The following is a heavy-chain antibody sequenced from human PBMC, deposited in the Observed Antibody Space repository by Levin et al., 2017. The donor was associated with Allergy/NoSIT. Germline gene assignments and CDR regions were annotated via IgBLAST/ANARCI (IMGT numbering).Heavy chain of an antibody. V-gene: IGHV4-39*01. J-gene: IGHJ4*02. CDR2: IYYSGST. CDR1: GGSISSSSYY. Sequence: SQTLSLTCTVSGGSISSSSYYWGWIRQPPGKGLEWIGSIYYSGSTYYNPSLKSRVTISVDTSKNQFSLKLSSVTAADTAVYYCARYSSSWYRGTYYFDYWGQGTLVTVSS. CDR3: ARYSSSWYRGTYYFDY. D-gene: IGHD6-13*01.